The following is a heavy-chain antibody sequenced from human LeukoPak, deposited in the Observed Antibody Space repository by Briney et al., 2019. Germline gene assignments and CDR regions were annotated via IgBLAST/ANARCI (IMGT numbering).Heavy chain of an antibody. CDR1: GYTLTELS. V-gene: IGHV1-24*01. D-gene: IGHD3-16*02. Sequence: ASVKVSCKVSGYTLTELSMHWVRQAPGKGLEWMGGFDPEDGETIYAQKFQGRVTMTEDTSTDTAYMELSSLRSEDTAVYYCATMITFGGVIVIENWFDPWGQGTLVTVSS. CDR3: ATMITFGGVIVIENWFDP. CDR2: FDPEDGET. J-gene: IGHJ5*02.